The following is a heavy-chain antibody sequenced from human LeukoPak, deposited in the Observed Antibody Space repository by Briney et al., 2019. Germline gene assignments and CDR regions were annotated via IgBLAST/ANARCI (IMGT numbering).Heavy chain of an antibody. J-gene: IGHJ4*02. CDR2: ISGSSGDT. D-gene: IGHD2-2*01. CDR1: GFTFSSYA. CDR3: AKDKGYCSYTSCYYIH. V-gene: IGHV3-23*01. Sequence: GGSLRLSCAASGFTFSSYAMSWVRQAPGKGLEWVSAISGSSGDTYYADSVKGRFTISRDNSKNTLYLQMNSLRAEDTAVYYCAKDKGYCSYTSCYYIHWGQGTLVTVSS.